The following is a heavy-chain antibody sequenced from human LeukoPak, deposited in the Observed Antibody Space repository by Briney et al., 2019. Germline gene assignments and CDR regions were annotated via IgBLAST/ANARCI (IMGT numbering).Heavy chain of an antibody. J-gene: IGHJ2*01. D-gene: IGHD1-26*01. Sequence: SETLSLTCTVSGGSISSSSYYWGWIRQPPGKGLECIGSIYYSGSTYYNPSLKSRITISVDSSKDQFSLRLSSVTAADTAVYYCARHGLSAWEGVLDGYFDLWGRGTLVTVSS. CDR2: IYYSGST. CDR1: GGSISSSSYY. CDR3: ARHGLSAWEGVLDGYFDL. V-gene: IGHV4-39*01.